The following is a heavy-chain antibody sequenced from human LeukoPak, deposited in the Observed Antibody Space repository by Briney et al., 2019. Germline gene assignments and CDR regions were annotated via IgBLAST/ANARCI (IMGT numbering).Heavy chain of an antibody. CDR1: GGSISSYY. J-gene: IGHJ5*02. CDR2: IYYSGST. V-gene: IGHV4-59*01. CDR3: ARSSRRSDWFDP. Sequence: PSETLSLTCTVSGGSISSYYWSWIRQPPGKGLEWIGYIYYSGSTNYNPSPKSRVTISVDTSKNQFSLKLSSVTAADTAVYYCARSSRRSDWFDPWGQGTLVTVSS.